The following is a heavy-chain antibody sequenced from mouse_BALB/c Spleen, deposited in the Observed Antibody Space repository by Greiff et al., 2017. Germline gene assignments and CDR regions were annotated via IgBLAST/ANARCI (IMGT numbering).Heavy chain of an antibody. CDR1: GFTFTDYY. Sequence: EVMLVESGGGLVQPGGSLRLSCATSGFTFTDYYMSWVRQPPGKALEWLGFIRNKANGYTTEYSASVKGRFTISRDNSQSILYLQMNTLRAEDSATYYCARDSLYFDYWGQGTTLTVSS. CDR2: IRNKANGYTT. J-gene: IGHJ2*01. V-gene: IGHV7-3*02. CDR3: ARDSLYFDY.